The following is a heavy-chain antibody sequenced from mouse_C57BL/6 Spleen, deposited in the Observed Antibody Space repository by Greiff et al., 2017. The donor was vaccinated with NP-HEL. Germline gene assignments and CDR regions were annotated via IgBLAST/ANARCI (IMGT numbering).Heavy chain of an antibody. D-gene: IGHD2-10*01. V-gene: IGHV8-12*01. Sequence: QVTLKVCGPGILQSSQTLSLTCSFSGFSLSTSGMAVSWIRPPSGKGLEWLAHFYWDDDKRFNPSLNSRLTIPKDTSRNQVFLKITSVDTADTATYYCARSSYYGNPTSFAYWGQGTLVTVSA. J-gene: IGHJ3*01. CDR2: FYWDDDK. CDR1: GFSLSTSGMA. CDR3: ARSSYYGNPTSFAY.